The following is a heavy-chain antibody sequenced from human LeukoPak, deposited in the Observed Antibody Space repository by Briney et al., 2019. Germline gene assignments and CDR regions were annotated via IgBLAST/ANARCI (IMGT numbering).Heavy chain of an antibody. V-gene: IGHV4-4*07. D-gene: IGHD5-12*01. CDR2: IYTSGST. J-gene: IGHJ2*01. CDR1: GGSISSYY. Sequence: SETLSLTCTVSGGSISSYYWSWIRQAAGKGLEWIGRIYTSGSTNYNPSLKSRVTMSVDTSKNQFSLKLSSVTAADTAVYYCASLIVATDWYFDLWGRGTLVTVS. CDR3: ASLIVATDWYFDL.